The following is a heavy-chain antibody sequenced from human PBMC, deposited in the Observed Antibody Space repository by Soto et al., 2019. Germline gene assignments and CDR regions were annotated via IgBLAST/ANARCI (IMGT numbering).Heavy chain of an antibody. Sequence: PRLSCAASGFTFSSYAMHWVRQAPGKGLEWVAVISYDGSNKYYADSVKGRFTISRDNSKNTLYLQMNSLRAEDTAVYYCARNYLTYSYGNRAAFDIWGQGTMVTVSS. CDR2: ISYDGSNK. J-gene: IGHJ3*02. CDR3: ARNYLTYSYGNRAAFDI. D-gene: IGHD5-18*01. V-gene: IGHV3-30-3*01. CDR1: GFTFSSYA.